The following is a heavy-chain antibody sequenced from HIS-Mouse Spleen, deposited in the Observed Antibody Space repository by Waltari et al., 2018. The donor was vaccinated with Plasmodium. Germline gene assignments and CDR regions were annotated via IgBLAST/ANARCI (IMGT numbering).Heavy chain of an antibody. V-gene: IGHV4-38-2*02. CDR2: IYHSGST. J-gene: IGHJ6*02. CDR1: GYSISSGSY. CDR3: ARAESSIAARHYYYYGMDV. Sequence: QVQLQESGPGLVKPSETLSLTCTVSGYSISSGSYWGWIRPPPGKGLEWIGSIYHSGSTYYNPSLKSRVTISVDTSKNQFSLKLSSVTAADTAVYYCARAESSIAARHYYYYGMDVWGQGTTVTVSS. D-gene: IGHD6-6*01.